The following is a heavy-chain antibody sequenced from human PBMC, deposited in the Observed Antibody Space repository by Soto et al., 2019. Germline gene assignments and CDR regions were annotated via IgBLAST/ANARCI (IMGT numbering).Heavy chain of an antibody. CDR1: GFTFSSFW. D-gene: IGHD3-22*01. CDR2: IQQDGSEK. J-gene: IGHJ4*02. V-gene: IGHV3-7*01. CDR3: ATHGVDGITMIAVVMGKDFFDY. Sequence: GGSLRLSCAASGFTFSSFWMSWVRQAPGQGLEWVASIQQDGSEKYYVDSVKGRFTISRDNAKNSLYLQMNSLRAEDTAVYYCATHGVDGITMIAVVMGKDFFDYWGQGTQVTVSS.